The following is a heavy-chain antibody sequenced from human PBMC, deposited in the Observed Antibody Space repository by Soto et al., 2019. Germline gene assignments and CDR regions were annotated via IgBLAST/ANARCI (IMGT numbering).Heavy chain of an antibody. CDR3: GKVLVGATGHTDSDS. Sequence: SETLSLTCTVSGGSIYRSGYYWGWIRQPPGGGLEWIGNIDYNGVTYSNPSLKSRVTITRDTSKNQFSLKLTSVTAADTALYYCGKVLVGATGHTDSDSWGPGTLVTVSS. J-gene: IGHJ4*02. D-gene: IGHD2-15*01. CDR1: GGSIYRSGYY. CDR2: IDYNGVT. V-gene: IGHV4-39*01.